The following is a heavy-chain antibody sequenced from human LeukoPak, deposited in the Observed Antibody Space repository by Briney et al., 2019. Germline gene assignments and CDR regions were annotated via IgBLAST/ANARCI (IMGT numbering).Heavy chain of an antibody. CDR2: IIPIFGTA. CDR1: GGTFSSYA. CDR3: ARDQPPFAIAVAGTVWFDP. J-gene: IGHJ5*02. D-gene: IGHD6-19*01. Sequence: GASVKVSCKASGGTFSSYAISWVRQAPGQGLEWMGGIIPIFGTANYAQKFQGRVTITTDESTSTAYMELSSLRSEDTAVYYCARDQPPFAIAVAGTVWFDPWGQGTLVTVSS. V-gene: IGHV1-69*05.